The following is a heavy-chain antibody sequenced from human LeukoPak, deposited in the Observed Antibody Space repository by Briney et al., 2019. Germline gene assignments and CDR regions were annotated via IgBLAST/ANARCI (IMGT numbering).Heavy chain of an antibody. D-gene: IGHD2-2*01. CDR3: ARLCPLYVVVPAANYYYYYMDV. Sequence: SQTLSLTCTVAGGSISSYYWSWIRQPAGKGPEGCGRIYDSGTTNYNPSLKRRVTMSVDTSRNEFSLKRSSVTAADTAVYYCARLCPLYVVVPAANYYYYYMDVWGKGTTVTISS. J-gene: IGHJ6*03. V-gene: IGHV4-4*07. CDR2: IYDSGTT. CDR1: GGSISSYY.